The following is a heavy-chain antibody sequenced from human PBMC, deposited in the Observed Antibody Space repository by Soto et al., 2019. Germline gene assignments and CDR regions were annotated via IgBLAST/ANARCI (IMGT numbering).Heavy chain of an antibody. CDR3: VRYGTKTLRDWFDT. Sequence: QVQLQESGPGLVKPSETLSLTCTVSGASISGFYWSWIRKSAGKGLEWIGRIYATGTTDYNPSLESRVMMSVDTSKKQFSLKLRSVTAADTAVYYCVRYGTKTLRDWFDTCGQGISVTVSS. V-gene: IGHV4-4*07. D-gene: IGHD1-1*01. J-gene: IGHJ5*02. CDR2: IYATGTT. CDR1: GASISGFY.